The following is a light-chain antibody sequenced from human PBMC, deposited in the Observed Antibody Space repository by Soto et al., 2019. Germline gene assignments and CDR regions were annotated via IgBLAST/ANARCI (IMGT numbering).Light chain of an antibody. V-gene: IGLV2-8*01. Sequence: QSALTQPPSASGSPGQSVTISCTGTSSDVGAYNSVSWYQQHPGKAPKLVIYEVNKRPSGVPDRFSASKSDNTASLTVSGLQAEDEADYYCSSYAGTKNLVFGGGTKLPS. CDR2: EVN. J-gene: IGLJ2*01. CDR1: SSDVGAYNS. CDR3: SSYAGTKNLV.